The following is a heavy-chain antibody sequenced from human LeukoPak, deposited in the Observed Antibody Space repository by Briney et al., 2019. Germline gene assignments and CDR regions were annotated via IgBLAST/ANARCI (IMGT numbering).Heavy chain of an antibody. D-gene: IGHD6-13*01. CDR2: ISSNGGGT. CDR3: VKGGNSNWFATRFDY. Sequence: GGSLRLSCSASGFTFSSYAMHWIRQAPGKGLEYVSAISSNGGGTYYLASVKGRFTISRDNSKNALFLQMSSVRAEDTAVYYCVKGGNSNWFATRFDYWGQGTVVTVSS. CDR1: GFTFSSYA. J-gene: IGHJ4*02. V-gene: IGHV3-64D*09.